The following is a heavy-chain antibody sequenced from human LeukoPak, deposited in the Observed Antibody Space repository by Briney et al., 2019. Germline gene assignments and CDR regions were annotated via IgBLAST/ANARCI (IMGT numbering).Heavy chain of an antibody. Sequence: GGSLRLSCAASGLTFSSYEMNWVRQAPGKGLEWVSYISSSGSSIYYADSVKGRFTISRDNAKKSLYLQMNSLRAEDTAVYYCARGGPYGSGSYSLDYWGQGTLVTVSS. V-gene: IGHV3-48*03. D-gene: IGHD3-10*01. CDR3: ARGGPYGSGSYSLDY. CDR1: GLTFSSYE. CDR2: ISSSGSSI. J-gene: IGHJ4*02.